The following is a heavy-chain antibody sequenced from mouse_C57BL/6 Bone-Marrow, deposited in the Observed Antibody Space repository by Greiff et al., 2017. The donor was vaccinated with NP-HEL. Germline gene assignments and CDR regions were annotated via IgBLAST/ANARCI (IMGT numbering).Heavy chain of an antibody. J-gene: IGHJ1*03. D-gene: IGHD1-1*01. CDR3: TEDYYGSYWYFDV. CDR2: IRLKSDNYAT. Sequence: EVKVEESGGGLVKPGGPRKLSCVAPGSTFSNYGMNWVRQPPEKGLGWVAQIRLKSDNYATHYAESGKGRLTISRDDSKSSVYLQMNNLRAEDTGIYYCTEDYYGSYWYFDVWGTGTTVTVSS. CDR1: GSTFSNYG. V-gene: IGHV6-3*01.